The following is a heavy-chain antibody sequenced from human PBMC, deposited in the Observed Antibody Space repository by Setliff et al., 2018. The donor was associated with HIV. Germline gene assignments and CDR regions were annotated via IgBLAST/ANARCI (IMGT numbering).Heavy chain of an antibody. J-gene: IGHJ4*02. CDR3: ARHPTVTSFHIDS. V-gene: IGHV4-38-2*01. Sequence: SETLSLTCAVSGYSISSGYYWGWIRQPPGKGLEWIGAIYHSGSSYYNPSLKSRVTISVDTSKNQFSLKLYSVTAADTAVYYCARHPTVTSFHIDSWGQGTLVTVSS. CDR2: IYHSGSS. D-gene: IGHD4-17*01. CDR1: GYSISSGYY.